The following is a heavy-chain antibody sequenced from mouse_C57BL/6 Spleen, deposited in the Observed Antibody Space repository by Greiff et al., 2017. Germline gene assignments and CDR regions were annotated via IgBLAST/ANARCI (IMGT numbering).Heavy chain of an antibody. Sequence: VKLMESGAELVRPGTSVKVSCKASGYAFTNYLIEWVKQRPGQGLEWIGVINPGSGGTNYNEKFKGKATLTADKSSSTAYMQLSSLTSEDSAVYFCAIGQSSYDYSFDYWGQGTTLTVSS. J-gene: IGHJ2*01. CDR3: AIGQSSYDYSFDY. CDR2: INPGSGGT. CDR1: GYAFTNYL. D-gene: IGHD2-4*01. V-gene: IGHV1-54*01.